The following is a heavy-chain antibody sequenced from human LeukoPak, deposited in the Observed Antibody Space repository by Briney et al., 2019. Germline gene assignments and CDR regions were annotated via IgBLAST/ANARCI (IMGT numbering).Heavy chain of an antibody. CDR2: ISGSSGTI. D-gene: IGHD3-16*01. J-gene: IGHJ6*03. Sequence: GGSLRLSCAASGFTFSSYSMNWVRQAPGKGPEWVSYISGSSGTIYYADSVKGRFTTSRDNAKNSLYLQMNSLRAEDTAVYYCARRSEFGVLYYMDVWGKGTTVTVSS. CDR3: ARRSEFGVLYYMDV. CDR1: GFTFSSYS. V-gene: IGHV3-48*01.